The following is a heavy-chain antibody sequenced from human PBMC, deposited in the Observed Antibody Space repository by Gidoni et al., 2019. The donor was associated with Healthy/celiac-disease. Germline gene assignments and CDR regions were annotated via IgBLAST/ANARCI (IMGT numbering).Heavy chain of an antibody. Sequence: MGGIIPIFGTANYAQKFQGRVTITADKSTSTAYMGLSSLRSEDTAVYYCAREGGIAAAGTIPFDYWGQGTLVTVSS. CDR2: IIPIFGTA. V-gene: IGHV1-69*06. CDR3: AREGGIAAAGTIPFDY. D-gene: IGHD6-13*01. J-gene: IGHJ4*02.